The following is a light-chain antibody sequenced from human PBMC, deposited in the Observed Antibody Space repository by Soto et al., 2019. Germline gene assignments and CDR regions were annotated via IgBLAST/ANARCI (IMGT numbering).Light chain of an antibody. CDR1: SSDVGGYNY. CDR3: SSYTTRSTVV. CDR2: DVS. J-gene: IGLJ2*01. V-gene: IGLV2-14*03. Sequence: QSVLTQPASVSGSPGQSITISCTGTSSDVGGYNYDSWYQHHPGKAPQLMIYDVSNRPSGVSNRFSDSKSANTASLTIAGLQAEDEDDYYCSSYTTRSTVVFGGGTKVTVL.